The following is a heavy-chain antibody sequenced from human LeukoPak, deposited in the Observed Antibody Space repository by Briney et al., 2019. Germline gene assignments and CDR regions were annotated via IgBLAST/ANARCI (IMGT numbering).Heavy chain of an antibody. J-gene: IGHJ4*02. D-gene: IGHD3-10*01. CDR2: IKQDGGDK. CDR1: GFTFNTFW. CDR3: ARDTGPIAMVDY. Sequence: GGSLRLSCAASGFTFNTFWMTWVRQAPGKGLEWVANIKQDGGDKYYVDSVKGRFTISIDNAKNSLYLQMNSLRAEDTAVYYCARDTGPIAMVDYWGQGTLVTVSS. V-gene: IGHV3-7*01.